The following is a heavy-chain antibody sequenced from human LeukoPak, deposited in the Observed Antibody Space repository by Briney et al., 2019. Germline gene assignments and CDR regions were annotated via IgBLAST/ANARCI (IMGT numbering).Heavy chain of an antibody. CDR3: ARDGDDYDDVEYSQH. J-gene: IGHJ1*01. D-gene: IGHD5-24*01. CDR2: ISSSGSII. V-gene: IGHV3-48*03. CDR1: GFTFSTYE. Sequence: PGGPLRLSCAASGFTFSTYEMNWVRQAPGKGLEWVSYISSSGSIIHYADSVKGRFTIYRDNAKNSLYLQMNSLRAEDTAVYYCARDGDDYDDVEYSQHWGQGTLVSVSS.